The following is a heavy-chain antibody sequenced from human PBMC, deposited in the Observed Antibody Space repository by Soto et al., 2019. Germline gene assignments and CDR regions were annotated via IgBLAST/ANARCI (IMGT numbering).Heavy chain of an antibody. J-gene: IGHJ6*02. Sequence: PGGSLRLSCASSGFTFSSYAMHLVRQAPGKGLEWVAVISYDGSNKYYADSVKGRFTISRDNSKNTLYLQMNSLRAEDTAVYYCARDSYGMDVWGQGTTVTVSS. CDR3: ARDSYGMDV. CDR1: GFTFSSYA. CDR2: ISYDGSNK. V-gene: IGHV3-30-3*01.